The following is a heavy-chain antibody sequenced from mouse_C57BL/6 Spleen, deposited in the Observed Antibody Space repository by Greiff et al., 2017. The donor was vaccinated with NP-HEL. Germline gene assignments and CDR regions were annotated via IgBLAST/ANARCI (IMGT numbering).Heavy chain of an antibody. V-gene: IGHV1-55*01. CDR1: GYTFTSYW. D-gene: IGHD2-1*01. Sequence: QVQLQQPGAELVKPGASVKMSCKASGYTFTSYWITWVKQRPGQGLEWIGDIYPGSGSTNYNEKFKSKATLTVDTSSSTAYMQLSSLTSEDSAVYYCARNGGIYYGNSFYAMDYWGQGTSVTVSS. CDR2: IYPGSGST. CDR3: ARNGGIYYGNSFYAMDY. J-gene: IGHJ4*01.